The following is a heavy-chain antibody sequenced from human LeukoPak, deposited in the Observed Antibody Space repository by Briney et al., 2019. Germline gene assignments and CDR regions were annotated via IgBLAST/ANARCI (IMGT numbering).Heavy chain of an antibody. CDR3: AREWDYDSSGFIDRDAFDI. CDR2: ISSSSSYI. J-gene: IGHJ3*02. V-gene: IGHV3-21*01. CDR1: GFTFSSYS. Sequence: GGSLRLSCAASGFTFSSYSMNWVRQAPGKGLEWVSSISSSSSYIYYADSAKGRFTISRDNAKNSLYLQMNSLRAEDTAVYYCAREWDYDSSGFIDRDAFDIWGQGTMVTVSS. D-gene: IGHD3-22*01.